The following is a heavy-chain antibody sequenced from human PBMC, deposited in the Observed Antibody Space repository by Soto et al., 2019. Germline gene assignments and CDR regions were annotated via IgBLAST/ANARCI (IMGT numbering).Heavy chain of an antibody. CDR1: GFNCGDYA. CDR2: IKSRDFGGTA. J-gene: IGHJ4*02. CDR3: LIKVVPTIKGLNY. D-gene: IGHD5-12*01. Sequence: PGGSLRLSCGGSGFNCGDYAVSWVRQAPGKGLEWVGFIKSRDFGGTADYAASVEGRVTISRDHSKSIAYLLMSSLKTEDTAVYYCLIKVVPTIKGLNYWGPGILLTVSS. V-gene: IGHV3-49*04.